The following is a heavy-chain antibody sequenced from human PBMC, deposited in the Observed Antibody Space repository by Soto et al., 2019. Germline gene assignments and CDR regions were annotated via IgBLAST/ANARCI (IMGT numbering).Heavy chain of an antibody. V-gene: IGHV3-30*18. J-gene: IGHJ4*02. CDR2: ISYDGSNK. CDR3: AKEYLRYFDWLLTGYHFDY. D-gene: IGHD3-9*01. CDR1: GFTFISYG. Sequence: GGSLRLSCAASGFTFISYGMHWGRQAPGKGLEWVAVISYDGSNKYYADSVKGRFTISRDNSKNTLYLQMNSLRAEDTAVYYCAKEYLRYFDWLLTGYHFDYWGQGTLVTVSS.